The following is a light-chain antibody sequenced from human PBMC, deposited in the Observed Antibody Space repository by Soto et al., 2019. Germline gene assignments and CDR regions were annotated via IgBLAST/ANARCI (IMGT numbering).Light chain of an antibody. CDR2: GAS. CDR3: PEAFIYPRP. V-gene: IGKV1-6*01. J-gene: IGKJ1*01. Sequence: VQLTESPSSLSSSVGDRVTITCRASQGIRTDLGWYQQSPGKAPKVLIVGASTLQSGVPSRFSGSGSGTDFTLTISSLQPEDSATYNCPEAFIYPRPFGQGTK. CDR1: QGIRTD.